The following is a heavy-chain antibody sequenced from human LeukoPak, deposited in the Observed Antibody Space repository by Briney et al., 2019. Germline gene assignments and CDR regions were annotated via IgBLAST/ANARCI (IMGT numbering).Heavy chain of an antibody. CDR2: IIPIFGTA. V-gene: IGHV1-69*01. J-gene: IGHJ3*02. CDR3: AREAGAIGAFDI. D-gene: IGHD3-10*01. CDR1: GGTFSSYA. Sequence: SVKVSCKASGGTFSSYAISWVRQAPGEGLEWMGGIIPIFGTANYAQKFQGRVTITADESTSTAYMELSSLRSEDTAVYYCAREAGAIGAFDIWGQGTMVTVSS.